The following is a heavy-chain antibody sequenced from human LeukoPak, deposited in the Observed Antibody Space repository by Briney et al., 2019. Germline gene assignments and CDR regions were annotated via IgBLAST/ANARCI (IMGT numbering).Heavy chain of an antibody. Sequence: SVKVSCKASGGTFSSYAISWVRQAPGQGLEWMGRIIPIFGTANYAQKFQGRVTVTADKSTSTAYMELSSLRSEDTAVYYCARVLGSGWDYWGQGTLVTVSS. CDR1: GGTFSSYA. V-gene: IGHV1-69*06. J-gene: IGHJ4*02. D-gene: IGHD6-19*01. CDR3: ARVLGSGWDY. CDR2: IIPIFGTA.